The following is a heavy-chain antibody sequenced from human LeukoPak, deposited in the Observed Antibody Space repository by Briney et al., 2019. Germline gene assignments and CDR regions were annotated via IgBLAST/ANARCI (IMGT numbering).Heavy chain of an antibody. D-gene: IGHD3-10*01. V-gene: IGHV3-23*01. Sequence: GGSLRLSCAASGFTFRTYAMSWVRQAPGKGLEWVSAMSGSGGSTYYADSVKGRFTISRDNSKNTLYLQMNSLRAEDTAVYYCAKSGWFGEYPEYFQHWGQGTLVTVSS. J-gene: IGHJ1*01. CDR3: AKSGWFGEYPEYFQH. CDR1: GFTFRTYA. CDR2: MSGSGGST.